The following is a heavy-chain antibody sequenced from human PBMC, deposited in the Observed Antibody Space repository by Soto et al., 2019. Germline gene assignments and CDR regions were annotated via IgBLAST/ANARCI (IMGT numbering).Heavy chain of an antibody. CDR3: PRKRHDWSPFDY. Sequence: PGGSLRLSCAASGFTLSSYSMNWVRQAPGKGLEWVSYISSSSSTIYYADSVKGRFTISRDNAKNSLYLQMNSLRVEDTAVYYCPRKRHDWSPFDYWGQGTLVTV. CDR2: ISSSSSTI. CDR1: GFTLSSYS. J-gene: IGHJ4*02. V-gene: IGHV3-48*01. D-gene: IGHD3-9*01.